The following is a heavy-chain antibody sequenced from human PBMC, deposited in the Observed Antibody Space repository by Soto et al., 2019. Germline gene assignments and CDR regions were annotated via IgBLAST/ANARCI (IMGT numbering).Heavy chain of an antibody. D-gene: IGHD6-13*01. CDR3: GRAHRDLQQLVHYYYSMDV. Sequence: PSETLSLTCTVSGDSISNGDYYWSWIRQSPGKGLEWIGHIHYRGSTYYNPSLKSRLTISVDTYKNQFSLQLTSVTAADTAVYYCGRAHRDLQQLVHYYYSMDVWGQGTTVTVSS. V-gene: IGHV4-30-4*01. CDR2: IHYRGST. J-gene: IGHJ6*02. CDR1: GDSISNGDYY.